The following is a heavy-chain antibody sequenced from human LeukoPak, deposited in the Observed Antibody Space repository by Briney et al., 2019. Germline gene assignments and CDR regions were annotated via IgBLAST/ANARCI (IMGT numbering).Heavy chain of an antibody. CDR2: INHSGST. CDR3: ARAQYADFWSGYNNWFQP. D-gene: IGHD3-3*01. CDR1: GGSFSGYY. V-gene: IGHV4-34*01. J-gene: IGHJ5*02. Sequence: PSETLSLTCAVYGGSFSGYYWSWIRQPPGKGLEWIGEINHSGSTNYNPSLKSRVTISVDTSKNQFSLKLSSVTAADTAVYYCARAQYADFWSGYNNWFQPWGQGTLVSVSS.